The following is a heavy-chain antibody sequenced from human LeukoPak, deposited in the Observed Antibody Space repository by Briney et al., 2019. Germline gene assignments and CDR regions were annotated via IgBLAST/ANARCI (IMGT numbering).Heavy chain of an antibody. D-gene: IGHD3-9*01. CDR2: ISSSGSTI. CDR3: ARGHDILTGYYYYFDY. CDR1: GFTFSSYE. V-gene: IGHV3-48*03. Sequence: GGSLRLSCAASGFTFSSYEMKWGRQAPGKGLEWVSYISSSGSTIYYAASVKGRFTISRDNATNSLYLQMTSLRAEDTALYYCARGHDILTGYYYYFDYWGQGTLVTVSS. J-gene: IGHJ4*02.